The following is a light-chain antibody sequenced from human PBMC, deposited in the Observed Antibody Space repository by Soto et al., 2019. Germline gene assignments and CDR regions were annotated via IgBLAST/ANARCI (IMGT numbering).Light chain of an antibody. CDR2: DTY. J-gene: IGKJ1*01. CDR1: QDVSDH. CDR3: HQYHTYLWT. Sequence: DIQMTQSPSSLSVGAGATVTITCRASQDVSDHLNWYQQKPGKAPKLLIYDTYNLETGVTSRFSGSESGTEFTLTINGLQPDDFATYFCHQYHTYLWTFGQGTKVDIK. V-gene: IGKV1-33*01.